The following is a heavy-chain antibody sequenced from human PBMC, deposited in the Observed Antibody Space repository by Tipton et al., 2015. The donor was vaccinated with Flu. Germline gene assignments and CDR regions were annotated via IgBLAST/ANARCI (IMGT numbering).Heavy chain of an antibody. CDR2: IYTTGTT. V-gene: IGHV4-61*02. Sequence: TLSLTCTVSGGSISSGTYYWSWIRQPAGKGLEWIGRIYTTGTTNSNPSLKSRVTISVDTSKNQFSLKLSSVTAADTAVYYCARGHVSIDYWGQGTLVTVSS. CDR3: ARGHVSIDY. J-gene: IGHJ4*02. CDR1: GGSISSGTYY.